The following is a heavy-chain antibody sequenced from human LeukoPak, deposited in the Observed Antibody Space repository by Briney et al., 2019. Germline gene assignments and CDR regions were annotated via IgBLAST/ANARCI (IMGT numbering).Heavy chain of an antibody. Sequence: GGSLRLSCAASGFTFSDHYMEWVRQAPGKGLEWVGRTRNKANSYTTEYAASVKGIFTISRDDSKNSLYLQMNSLKTEDTAVYYCARVRGVKNAFDIWSQGTMVTVSS. J-gene: IGHJ3*02. CDR3: ARVRGVKNAFDI. CDR2: TRNKANSYTT. D-gene: IGHD3-10*01. CDR1: GFTFSDHY. V-gene: IGHV3-72*01.